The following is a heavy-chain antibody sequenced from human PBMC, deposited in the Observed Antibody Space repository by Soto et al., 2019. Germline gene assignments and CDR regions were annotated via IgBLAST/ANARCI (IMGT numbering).Heavy chain of an antibody. J-gene: IGHJ6*03. D-gene: IGHD2-15*01. CDR2: ISYDGSNK. CDR3: AKDYCSGGSCSQGYYYYYMDV. CDR1: GFTFSSYG. V-gene: IGHV3-30*18. Sequence: GGSLRLSCAASGFTFSSYGMHWVRQAPGKGLEWVAVISYDGSNKYYADSVKGRFTISRDNSKNTLYLQMNSLRAEDTAVYYCAKDYCSGGSCSQGYYYYYMDVWGKGTTVTVSS.